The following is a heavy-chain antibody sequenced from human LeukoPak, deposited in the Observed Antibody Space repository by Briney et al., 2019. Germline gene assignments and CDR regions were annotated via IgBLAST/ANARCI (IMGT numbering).Heavy chain of an antibody. CDR1: GYTFTSYY. Sequence: ASVKVSCKASGYTFTSYYMHWVRQAPGQGLEWMGTINPSGGSTSYAQKFQGRVTMTRDTSTSTVYMELSSLRSEDTAVYYCARGLSVAGLYNWFDPWGQGTLVTVSS. V-gene: IGHV1-46*01. CDR2: INPSGGST. CDR3: ARGLSVAGLYNWFDP. D-gene: IGHD6-19*01. J-gene: IGHJ5*02.